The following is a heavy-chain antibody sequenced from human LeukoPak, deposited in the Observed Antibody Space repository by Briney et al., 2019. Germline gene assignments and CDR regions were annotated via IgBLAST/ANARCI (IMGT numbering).Heavy chain of an antibody. V-gene: IGHV4-59*01. D-gene: IGHD4-17*01. J-gene: IGHJ3*02. Sequence: PSETLSLTCTVSGASISSYYLRWILQPPGKGLEWVGYIYYSGSTNYNPSLKSRVTISVDTSKNQFSLKLSSVTDAATAVYYCARDRRDYGDSRGAFDIWGQGTMVTVSS. CDR3: ARDRRDYGDSRGAFDI. CDR1: GASISSYY. CDR2: IYYSGST.